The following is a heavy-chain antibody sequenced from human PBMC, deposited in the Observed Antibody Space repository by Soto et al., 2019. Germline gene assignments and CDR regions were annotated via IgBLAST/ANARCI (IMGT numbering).Heavy chain of an antibody. J-gene: IGHJ5*02. Sequence: ASVKVSCKASGGTFSSYAISWVRQAPGQGLEWMGGIIPILGTANYAQKFQGRVTITADKSTSTAYMELSSLRSEDTAVYYCAREPRASATYDLANWFDPWGQGTLVTVSS. CDR1: GGTFSSYA. V-gene: IGHV1-69*10. D-gene: IGHD3-3*01. CDR2: IIPILGTA. CDR3: AREPRASATYDLANWFDP.